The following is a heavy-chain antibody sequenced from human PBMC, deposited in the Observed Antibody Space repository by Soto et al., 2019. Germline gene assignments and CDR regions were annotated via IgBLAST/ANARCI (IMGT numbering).Heavy chain of an antibody. J-gene: IGHJ6*02. V-gene: IGHV3-15*07. D-gene: IGHD4-4*01. CDR3: TTDLKTPYPEITTFYYYYGMDV. CDR1: GFTFSNAW. Sequence: GGSLRLCCAASGFTFSNAWMNWVRQPPGKELEWVGRIKSKTDGGTTDYAAPVKGRFTISRDDSKNTLYLQMNRLKTEDTAVYYCTTDLKTPYPEITTFYYYYGMDVWGQGTTVTV. CDR2: IKSKTDGGTT.